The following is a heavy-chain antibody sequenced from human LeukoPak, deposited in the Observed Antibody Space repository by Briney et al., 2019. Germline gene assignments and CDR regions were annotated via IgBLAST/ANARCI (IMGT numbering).Heavy chain of an antibody. CDR1: GFTFSSYG. CDR3: AKSITGTTFDAFDI. D-gene: IGHD1-7*01. Sequence: GGSLRLSCAASGFTFSSYGMHWVRQAPGKGLEWVAVIWYGGSNKYYADSVKGRFTISRDNSKNTLYLQMNSLRAEDTAVYYCAKSITGTTFDAFDIWGQGTMVTVSS. V-gene: IGHV3-30*02. CDR2: IWYGGSNK. J-gene: IGHJ3*02.